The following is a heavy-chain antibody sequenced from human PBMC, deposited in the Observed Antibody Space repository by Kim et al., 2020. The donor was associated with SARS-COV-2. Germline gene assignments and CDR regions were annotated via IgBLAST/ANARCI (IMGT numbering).Heavy chain of an antibody. CDR1: GFTFSSYA. J-gene: IGHJ4*02. V-gene: IGHV3-30*04. CDR3: ARTQWLVTPHFDY. Sequence: GGSLRLSCAASGFTFSSYAMHWVRQAPGKGLEWVAVISYDGSNKYYADSVKGRFTISRDNSKNTLYLQMNSLRAEDTAVYCCARTQWLVTPHFDYWGQGTLVTVSS. D-gene: IGHD6-19*01. CDR2: ISYDGSNK.